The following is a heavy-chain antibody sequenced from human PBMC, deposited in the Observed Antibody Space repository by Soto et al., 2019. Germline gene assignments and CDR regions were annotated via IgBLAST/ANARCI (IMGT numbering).Heavy chain of an antibody. CDR1: GFTLTTYS. J-gene: IGHJ4*02. D-gene: IGHD6-19*01. Sequence: GSLRLSCAVSGFTLTTYSMNWVRQAPGKGLEWISFINKNGFTIYYADSVKGRFTISRDYAKNSLYPQMDSLRHEDTAVYYCARGAVTGTSLFDYWGLGTLVTVSS. CDR3: ARGAVTGTSLFDY. CDR2: INKNGFTI. V-gene: IGHV3-48*02.